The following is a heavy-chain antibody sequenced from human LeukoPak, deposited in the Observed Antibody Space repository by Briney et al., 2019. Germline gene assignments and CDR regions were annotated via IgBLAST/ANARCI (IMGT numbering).Heavy chain of an antibody. V-gene: IGHV1-2*04. Sequence: ASVKVSCKASGYTFTGYYMHWVRQAPGQGLEWMGWINPNSGGTNYAQKFQGWVTMTRDTSISTAYMELSRLRSDDTAVYYCARDTHDSSGYYYSYYFDYWGQGTLVTVSS. CDR3: ARDTHDSSGYYYSYYFDY. CDR1: GYTFTGYY. CDR2: INPNSGGT. D-gene: IGHD3-22*01. J-gene: IGHJ4*02.